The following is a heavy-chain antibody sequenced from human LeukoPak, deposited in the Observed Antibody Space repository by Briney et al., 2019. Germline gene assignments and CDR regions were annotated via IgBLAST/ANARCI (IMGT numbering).Heavy chain of an antibody. CDR2: ISGSGGST. CDR1: GFTFSSYA. D-gene: IGHD2-15*01. V-gene: IGHV3-23*01. Sequence: QPGGSLRLSCAASGFTFSSYAMSWVRQAPGKGLEWVSAISGSGGSTYYADSVKGRFTISRDNSKNTLYLQMNSLRAEDTAVYYCAKNQRHVVSGGDAFDIWGQGTMVTVSS. J-gene: IGHJ3*02. CDR3: AKNQRHVVSGGDAFDI.